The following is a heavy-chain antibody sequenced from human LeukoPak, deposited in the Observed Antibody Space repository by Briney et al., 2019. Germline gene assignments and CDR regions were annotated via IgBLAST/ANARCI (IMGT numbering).Heavy chain of an antibody. Sequence: GGSLRLSCAASGFTFSSYWMSWFRQAPGKGLEWVGFIRSKAYGGTTEYAASVKGRFTISRDDSKSIAYLQMNSLKTEDTAVYYCTREGPYYYDSSGYYYGDYWGQGTLVTVSS. CDR1: GFTFSSYW. CDR2: IRSKAYGGTT. CDR3: TREGPYYYDSSGYYYGDY. D-gene: IGHD3-22*01. J-gene: IGHJ4*02. V-gene: IGHV3-49*03.